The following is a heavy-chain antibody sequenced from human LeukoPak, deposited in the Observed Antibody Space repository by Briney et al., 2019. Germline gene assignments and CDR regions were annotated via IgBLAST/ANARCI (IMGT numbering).Heavy chain of an antibody. V-gene: IGHV1-18*04. CDR3: ARDEVPNDYCSGGSCYEYFQH. Sequence: GASVKVSCKASGYTFTGYYMHWVRQAPGQGLEWMGWISAYNGNTNYAQKLQGRVTMTTDTSTSTAYMELRSLRSDDTAVYYCARDEVPNDYCSGGSCYEYFQHWGQGTLVTASS. CDR2: ISAYNGNT. CDR1: GYTFTGYY. D-gene: IGHD2-15*01. J-gene: IGHJ1*01.